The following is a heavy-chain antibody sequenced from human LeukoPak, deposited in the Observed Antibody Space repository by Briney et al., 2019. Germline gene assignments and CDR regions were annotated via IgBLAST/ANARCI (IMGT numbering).Heavy chain of an antibody. J-gene: IGHJ4*02. Sequence: GDSLKISCKASGYIFTTYWIAWVRQMPGKCLEWMEIFNPADSDTRYSPSFQGQVTISADKSIRTAYLQWSSLKASDSAMYYCTRREDDTCYSDYWGQGTLVTVSS. D-gene: IGHD3-9*01. CDR3: TRREDDTCYSDY. CDR2: FNPADSDT. CDR1: GYIFTTYW. V-gene: IGHV5-51*01.